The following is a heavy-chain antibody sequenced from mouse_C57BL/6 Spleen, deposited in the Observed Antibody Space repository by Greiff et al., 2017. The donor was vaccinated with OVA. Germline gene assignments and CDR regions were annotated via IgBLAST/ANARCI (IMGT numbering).Heavy chain of an antibody. CDR3: ARDNYDYGGAMDY. CDR2: INYDGSST. D-gene: IGHD2-4*01. CDR1: GFTFSDYY. J-gene: IGHJ4*01. Sequence: DVKLVESEGGLVQPGSSMKLSCTASGFTFSDYYMAWVRQVPEKGLEWVANINYDGSSTYYLDSLKSRFIISRDNAKNILYLQMSSLKSEDTATYYCARDNYDYGGAMDYWGQGTSVTVSS. V-gene: IGHV5-16*01.